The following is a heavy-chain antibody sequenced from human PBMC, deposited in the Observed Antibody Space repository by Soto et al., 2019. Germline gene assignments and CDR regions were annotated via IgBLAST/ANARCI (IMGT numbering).Heavy chain of an antibody. Sequence: GGSLRLSCAASGFTFSSYAMSWVRQAPGKGLEWVSAISGSGGSTYYADSVKGRFTISRDNSKNTLYLQMNSLRAEDTAVYYCAKSPGEFYYYYYMDVWGKGTTVTVSS. J-gene: IGHJ6*03. CDR1: GFTFSSYA. CDR2: ISGSGGST. D-gene: IGHD3-10*01. V-gene: IGHV3-23*01. CDR3: AKSPGEFYYYYYMDV.